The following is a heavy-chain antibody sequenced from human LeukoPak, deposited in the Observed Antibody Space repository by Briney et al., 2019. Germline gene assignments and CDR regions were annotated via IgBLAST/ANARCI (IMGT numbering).Heavy chain of an antibody. J-gene: IGHJ4*02. CDR2: INNSGST. Sequence: ASETLSLTCTVSGGSISSYYWSWIRQPPGKGLEWIGEINNSGSTNYNPSLKSRVTISRDTSKNQFSLKLSSVTAADTAVYYCARGRAFFDWGQGTLVTVSS. D-gene: IGHD3-3*02. V-gene: IGHV4-34*01. CDR3: ARGRAFFD. CDR1: GGSISSYY.